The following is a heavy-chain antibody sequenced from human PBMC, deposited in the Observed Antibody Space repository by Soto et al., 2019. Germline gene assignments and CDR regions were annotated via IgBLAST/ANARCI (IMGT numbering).Heavy chain of an antibody. D-gene: IGHD1-1*01. CDR2: IYHDGSEQ. CDR1: GFTFHSYG. CDR3: AGVFFSGGTTCGYGMDA. Sequence: QVQLVESGGGGVQPGRSRRLSCAVSGFTFHSYGVHWVRQAPGKGLEWVAVIYHDGSEQYYAHTARGRFTISRDNSENTLFLKMNSLRAEDTAVYYCAGVFFSGGTTCGYGMDAWGQGTTVTVTS. V-gene: IGHV3-30*19. J-gene: IGHJ6*02.